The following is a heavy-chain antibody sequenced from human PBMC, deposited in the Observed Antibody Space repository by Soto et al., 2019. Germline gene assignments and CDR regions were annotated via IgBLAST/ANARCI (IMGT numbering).Heavy chain of an antibody. Sequence: ASVKASCKASGDTFTSYGSSWLRQAPGQGLEWMSWISAYNGNTNYAQKLQGRVTMTTDTYTSTAYMELRSLRSDDTAVYSCARGNYGDYVALPRCLDRWGKGTLVTVSS. CDR2: ISAYNGNT. CDR3: ARGNYGDYVALPRCLDR. CDR1: GDTFTSYG. D-gene: IGHD4-17*01. J-gene: IGHJ5*02. V-gene: IGHV1-18*01.